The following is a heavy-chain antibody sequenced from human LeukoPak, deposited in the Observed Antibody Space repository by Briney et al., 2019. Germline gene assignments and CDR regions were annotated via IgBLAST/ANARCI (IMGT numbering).Heavy chain of an antibody. D-gene: IGHD3-3*01. CDR1: GVSISPYY. Sequence: SETLSLTCAVSGVSISPYYWAWIRQPPGKGLEWIGYIHASGSNNQYPSLKSRVTISVDKSKNHFSLRLTSVTAADTAVYYCARLSAAVHLGAFDLWGQGTMVTVSS. V-gene: IGHV4-4*09. CDR2: IHASGSN. J-gene: IGHJ3*01. CDR3: ARLSAAVHLGAFDL.